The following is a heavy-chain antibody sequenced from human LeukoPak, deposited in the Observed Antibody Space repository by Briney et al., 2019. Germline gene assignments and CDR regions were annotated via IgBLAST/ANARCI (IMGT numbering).Heavy chain of an antibody. CDR2: ISSSSSYI. V-gene: IGHV3-21*01. D-gene: IGHD5-18*01. CDR1: GFTFSSYS. J-gene: IGHJ4*02. CDR3: ARSGALGHSCGDGYFDY. Sequence: GGSLRPSCAASGFTFSSYSMNWVRQAPGKGLEWVSSISSSSSYIYYADSVKGRFTISRDNAKNSLYLQMNSLRAEDTAVYYCARSGALGHSCGDGYFDYWGQGTLVTVSS.